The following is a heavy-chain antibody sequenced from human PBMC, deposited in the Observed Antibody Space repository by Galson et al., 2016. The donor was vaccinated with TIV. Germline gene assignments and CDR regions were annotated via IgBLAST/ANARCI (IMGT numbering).Heavy chain of an antibody. Sequence: SLRLSCAASGFTFSSYPMHWVRQAPGKGLEWVAYISFDGSDKYYAASVKGRFTISRDKSKNSLYLQMDGLRAEDTAVYSCARVYADYYFDYWGQGTLVTVSS. D-gene: IGHD4-17*01. CDR1: GFTFSSYP. J-gene: IGHJ4*02. V-gene: IGHV3-30-3*01. CDR3: ARVYADYYFDY. CDR2: ISFDGSDK.